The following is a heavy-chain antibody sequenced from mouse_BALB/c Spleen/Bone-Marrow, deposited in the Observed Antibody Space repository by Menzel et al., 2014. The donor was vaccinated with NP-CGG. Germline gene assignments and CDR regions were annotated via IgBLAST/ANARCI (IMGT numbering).Heavy chain of an antibody. J-gene: IGHJ4*01. CDR2: ISSGSSTI. CDR1: GFTFSSFG. Sequence: EVQLQQSGGGLVQPGGSRKLSCAASGFTFSSFGMHWVRQAPEKGLEWVAYISSGSSTIYYADTVKGRFTISRDNPKNTLFLQMTSLRSEDTAMYYCTRKGALITHYYAMDYWGQGTSVTASS. CDR3: TRKGALITHYYAMDY. D-gene: IGHD2-4*01. V-gene: IGHV5-17*02.